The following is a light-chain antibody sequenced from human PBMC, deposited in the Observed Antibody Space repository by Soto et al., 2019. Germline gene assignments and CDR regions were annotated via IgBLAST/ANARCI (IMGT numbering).Light chain of an antibody. Sequence: QSVLTQPPSASGTPGQRVTISCSGSNSNTGTNTVMWYQQLPGTAPKLLIYSNSQRPSGVPDRFSGSKSGTSASLAISGLQSEDEAHYFCAAWDDSLNAWVFGGGTKL. V-gene: IGLV1-44*01. CDR2: SNS. J-gene: IGLJ3*02. CDR1: NSNTGTNT. CDR3: AAWDDSLNAWV.